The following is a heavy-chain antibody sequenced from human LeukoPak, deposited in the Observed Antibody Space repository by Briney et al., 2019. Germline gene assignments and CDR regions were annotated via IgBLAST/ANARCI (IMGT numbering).Heavy chain of an antibody. CDR3: ARGIRAAGYYYYGMDV. D-gene: IGHD6-13*01. CDR1: GFTFSSYA. Sequence: GGSLRLSCAASGFTFSSYAMHWVRQAPGKGLEWVAVISYDGSNKYYADSVKGRFTISRDNSKNTLYLQMNSLRAEDTAVYYCARGIRAAGYYYYGMDVWGQGTTVTVSS. V-gene: IGHV3-30-3*01. J-gene: IGHJ6*02. CDR2: ISYDGSNK.